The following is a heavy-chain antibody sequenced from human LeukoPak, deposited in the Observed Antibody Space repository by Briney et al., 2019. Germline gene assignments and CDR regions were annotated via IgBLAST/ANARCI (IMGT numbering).Heavy chain of an antibody. Sequence: GGSLRLSCAASGFTLSSYAMSWVRQAPGKGLEWVSAISGSGGSTYYADSVKGRFTISRDNSKNTLYLQMNSLRAEDTAVYYCAGYMVRGVLDYWGQGTLVTVSS. CDR3: AGYMVRGVLDY. V-gene: IGHV3-23*01. CDR1: GFTLSSYA. CDR2: ISGSGGST. D-gene: IGHD3-10*01. J-gene: IGHJ4*02.